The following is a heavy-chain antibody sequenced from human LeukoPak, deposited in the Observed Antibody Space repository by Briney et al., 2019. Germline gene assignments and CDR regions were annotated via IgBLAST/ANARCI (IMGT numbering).Heavy chain of an antibody. Sequence: PGRSLRLSCAASGFTFNTYAMHWVRQAPGRGLEWVAVMSYDGSDIHYADSVKGRFTISRDNSKSTLYLQMNSLRAEDTAVYYCARDAFGAIDYWGQGTLVTVSS. CDR3: ARDAFGAIDY. CDR2: MSYDGSDI. J-gene: IGHJ4*02. V-gene: IGHV3-30-3*01. D-gene: IGHD3-3*01. CDR1: GFTFNTYA.